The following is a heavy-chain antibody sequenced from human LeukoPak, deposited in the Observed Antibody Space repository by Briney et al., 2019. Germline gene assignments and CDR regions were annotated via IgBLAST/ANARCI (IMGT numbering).Heavy chain of an antibody. CDR1: GGSISSGYS. CDR3: ARQGSSSWYWVDY. J-gene: IGHJ4*02. CDR2: IYFSGTT. D-gene: IGHD6-13*01. Sequence: SETLSLTCTVSGGSISSGYSWGWIRQPPGQGLAWIGSIYFSGTTYYNPSLKSRVTISVDTSKNQFSLKLSSVTAADTAVYYCARQGSSSWYWVDYWGQGTLVTVSS. V-gene: IGHV4-38-2*02.